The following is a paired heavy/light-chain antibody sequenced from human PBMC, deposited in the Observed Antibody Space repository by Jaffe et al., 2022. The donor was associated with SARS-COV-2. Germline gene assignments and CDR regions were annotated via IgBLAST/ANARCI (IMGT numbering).Light chain of an antibody. J-gene: IGKJ1*01. Sequence: DIQMTQSPSSLSASVGDRVTITCQASQDISFYLNWYQQRPGRAPKLLIFDASNLQTGVPSRFRGSRSGTDFTFTITSLQPEDIATYFCQQYGNFPWTFGQGTKVEIK. CDR1: QDISFY. CDR2: DAS. CDR3: QQYGNFPWT. V-gene: IGKV1-33*01.
Heavy chain of an antibody. CDR1: GGSISTEGYY. CDR3: ARDKRNDFPHFYGMDV. Sequence: QVQLQESGPGLVKPSETLSLSCSVSGGSISTEGYYWTWIRQRPGKGLDYIGFIYYTGTTYYNPSLKSRLSMSVDTSKNHFSLKLTSVTAADTAVYYCARDKRNDFPHFYGMDVWGQGTTVTVSS. D-gene: IGHD3-16*01. J-gene: IGHJ6*02. CDR2: IYYTGTT. V-gene: IGHV4-31*03.